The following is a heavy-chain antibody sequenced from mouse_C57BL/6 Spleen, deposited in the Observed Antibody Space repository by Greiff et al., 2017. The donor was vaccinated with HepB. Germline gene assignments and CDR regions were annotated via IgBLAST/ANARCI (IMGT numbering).Heavy chain of an antibody. CDR2: IWSGGST. CDR3: ARNSGLGRAYCYAMDY. Sequence: VQLKESGPGLVQPSQSLSITCTVTGFSLTSYGVHWVRQSPGKGLEWLGVIWSGGSTDYNAAFISRLSSSKDNSKSQVFFKMNSLQADDTAIYYCARNSGLGRAYCYAMDYWGQGASVTVSS. V-gene: IGHV2-2*01. J-gene: IGHJ4*01. D-gene: IGHD4-1*01. CDR1: GFSLTSYG.